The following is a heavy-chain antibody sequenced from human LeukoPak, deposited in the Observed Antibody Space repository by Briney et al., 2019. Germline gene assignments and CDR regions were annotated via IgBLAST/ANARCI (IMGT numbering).Heavy chain of an antibody. Sequence: GGSLRLSCAASGFPFSSYGMHWVRQAPGKGLEWVAVIWYDGSNKYYADSVKGRFTISRDNSKNTLYLQMNSLRAEDTAVYYCAREADGYTSDYWGQGTLVTVSS. V-gene: IGHV3-33*01. CDR3: AREADGYTSDY. CDR1: GFPFSSYG. D-gene: IGHD5-24*01. J-gene: IGHJ4*02. CDR2: IWYDGSNK.